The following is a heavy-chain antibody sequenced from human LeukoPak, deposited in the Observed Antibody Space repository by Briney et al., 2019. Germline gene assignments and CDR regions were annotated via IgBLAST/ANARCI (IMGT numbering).Heavy chain of an antibody. V-gene: IGHV3-74*01. CDR1: GFTFSCYW. Sequence: GSLRLSCAASGFTFSCYWMHWVRRAPGKGLVGVSRINSDGSSTSYADSVKGRFTISRDNAKNTLYLQMNSLRAEDTAVYYCARGITIYGVVTLYYYYGMDVWGQGTTVTVSS. J-gene: IGHJ6*02. CDR3: ARGITIYGVVTLYYYYGMDV. CDR2: INSDGSST. D-gene: IGHD3-3*01.